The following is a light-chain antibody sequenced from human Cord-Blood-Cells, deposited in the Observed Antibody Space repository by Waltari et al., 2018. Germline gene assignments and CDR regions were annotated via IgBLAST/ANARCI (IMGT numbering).Light chain of an antibody. CDR1: SSDVGGYNL. Sequence: QSALTQPASVSGSPGQSITISCTGTSSDVGGYNLVSCSQQHQGNAPKLIIYEGSKRPSGVSNRFSGSKSGNTASLTISGLQAEDEADYYCCSYAGSSTYNYVFGTGTKVTVL. CDR2: EGS. V-gene: IGLV2-23*01. CDR3: CSYAGSSTYNYV. J-gene: IGLJ1*01.